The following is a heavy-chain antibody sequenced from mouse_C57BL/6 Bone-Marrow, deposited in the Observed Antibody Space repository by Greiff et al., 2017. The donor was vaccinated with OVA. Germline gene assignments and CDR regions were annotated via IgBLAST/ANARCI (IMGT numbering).Heavy chain of an antibody. J-gene: IGHJ4*01. D-gene: IGHD2-5*01. Sequence: EVKVVDSGGDLVKPGGSLKLSCAASGFTFSSYGMSWVRQTPDKRLEWVATISSGGSYTYYPDSVKGRFTISRDNAKNTLYLQMSSLKSEDTAMYYCARRGNYYSNYDYAMDYWGQGTSVTVSS. CDR3: ARRGNYYSNYDYAMDY. CDR1: GFTFSSYG. CDR2: ISSGGSYT. V-gene: IGHV5-6*02.